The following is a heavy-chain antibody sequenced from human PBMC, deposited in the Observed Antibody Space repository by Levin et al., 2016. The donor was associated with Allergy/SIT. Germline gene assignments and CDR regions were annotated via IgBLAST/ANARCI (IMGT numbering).Heavy chain of an antibody. CDR2: IYHSGTT. D-gene: IGHD3-10*01. Sequence: WIRQPPGKGLEWIGYIYHSGTTYYNPSLKSRVTMSVDRSKNQFSLKLSPVTAADTAVYYCASTSRYYYDSGNHYYYMDVWGKGTTVTVSS. J-gene: IGHJ6*03. CDR3: ASTSRYYYDSGNHYYYMDV. V-gene: IGHV4-30-2*01.